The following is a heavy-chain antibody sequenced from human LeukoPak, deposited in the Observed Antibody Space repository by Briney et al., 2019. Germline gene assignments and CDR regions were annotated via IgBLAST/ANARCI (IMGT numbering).Heavy chain of an antibody. J-gene: IGHJ6*04. V-gene: IGHV3-21*01. CDR3: ARGPTMKMDV. Sequence: GGSLRLSCAASGFTFSSHTINWVRQAPGKGLEWVSSISSSSDYIHYADSVKGRFTISRDNAKNSLYLQMNSLRAEDTAVYYCARGPTMKMDVWGKGTTVTVSS. CDR2: ISSSSDYI. CDR1: GFTFSSHT. D-gene: IGHD3-22*01.